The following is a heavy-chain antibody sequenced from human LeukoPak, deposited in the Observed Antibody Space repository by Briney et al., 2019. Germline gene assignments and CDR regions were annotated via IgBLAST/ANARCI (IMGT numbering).Heavy chain of an antibody. D-gene: IGHD3-3*01. Sequence: SETLSLTCIVSGGSITNTNYYWGWIRQPPGKGLEWIGGIYHSGTTLYNPSLKSRVTISVDTSKNQFSLKLSSATAAGTAVYYCASQWTAKDPIFGVVISYMDVWGKGTTVTVSS. V-gene: IGHV4-39*07. CDR2: IYHSGTT. J-gene: IGHJ6*03. CDR1: GGSITNTNYY. CDR3: ASQWTAKDPIFGVVISYMDV.